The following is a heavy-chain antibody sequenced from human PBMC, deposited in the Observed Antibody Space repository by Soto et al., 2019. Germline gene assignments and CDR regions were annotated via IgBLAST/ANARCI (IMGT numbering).Heavy chain of an antibody. CDR1: GGSISSYY. V-gene: IGHV4-59*01. CDR3: ARTALGWFDP. Sequence: QVQLQESGPGLVKPSETLSLTCSVSGGSISSYYWSWIRQPPGKGLEWIGYILDSGRSGSTNYNPSLKSRVTISVDTSKNQFSLKLSSVTAADTAVYYCARTALGWFDPWGQGTLVTVSS. D-gene: IGHD2-21*02. CDR2: ILDSGRSGST. J-gene: IGHJ5*02.